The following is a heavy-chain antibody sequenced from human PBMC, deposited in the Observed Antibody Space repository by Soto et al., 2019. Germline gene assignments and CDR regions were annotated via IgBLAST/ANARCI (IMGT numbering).Heavy chain of an antibody. CDR1: GGSISSSSYY. CDR2: IYYSGNT. V-gene: IGHV4-39*02. CDR3: AREGGRYCTGGSCQADY. D-gene: IGHD2-15*01. Sequence: PSETLSLTCTVSGGSISSSSYYWGWIRQPPGKGLEWIGSIYYSGNTYYTPSLKSRVTISVDTSKNQFSLKLSSVTAADTAVYYCAREGGRYCTGGSCQADYWGQGTLVTVSS. J-gene: IGHJ4*02.